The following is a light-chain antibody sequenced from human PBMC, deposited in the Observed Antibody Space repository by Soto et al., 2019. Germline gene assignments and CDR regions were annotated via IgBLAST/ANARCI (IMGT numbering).Light chain of an antibody. CDR2: AAS. V-gene: IGKV1-39*01. J-gene: IGKJ1*01. CDR3: QQAYGAPPT. Sequence: DIQVTQSPSSLSASVGDRVTITCRASQSITTFLNWYQQKPGNAPKLLIYAASSLQTGVPSRFSGSGSGTDFTLTISSLQREDFATYYCQQAYGAPPTCGRGTKVEIK. CDR1: QSITTF.